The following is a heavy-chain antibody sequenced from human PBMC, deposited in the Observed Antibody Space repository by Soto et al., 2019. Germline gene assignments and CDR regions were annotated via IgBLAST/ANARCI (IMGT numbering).Heavy chain of an antibody. CDR1: GFTVSNNY. Sequence: EVQLVESGGGLIQPGGSLRLSCAVSGFTVSNNYMSWVRQAPGKGLEGVSVIYSGGYTAYGDSVKGRFTISRDNSKNTLNLKRKRLRAGDPGVFYCGTERGGGGYWGQGTLVTVSS. CDR3: GTERGGGGY. J-gene: IGHJ4*02. CDR2: IYSGGYT. D-gene: IGHD3-10*01. V-gene: IGHV3-53*01.